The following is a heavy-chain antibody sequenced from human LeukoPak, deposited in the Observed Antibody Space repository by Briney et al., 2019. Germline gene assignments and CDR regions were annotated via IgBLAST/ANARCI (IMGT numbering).Heavy chain of an antibody. CDR1: GFTFSSYA. V-gene: IGHV3-23*01. CDR3: AKDGYNPDSSGYYSSFDY. CDR2: ISGSGGST. J-gene: IGHJ4*02. D-gene: IGHD3-22*01. Sequence: GGSLRLSCAASGFTFSSYAKSWVRQAPGKGLEWVSAISGSGGSTYYADSVKGRFTISRDNSKNTLYLQMNSLRAEDTAVYYCAKDGYNPDSSGYYSSFDYWGQGTLVTVSS.